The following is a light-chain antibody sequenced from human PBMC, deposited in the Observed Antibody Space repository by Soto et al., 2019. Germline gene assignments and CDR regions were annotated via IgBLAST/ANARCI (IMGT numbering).Light chain of an antibody. J-gene: IGLJ1*01. CDR3: CSYAGSTRV. Sequence: PALTQPRSVSGSPGHSVPIFCTGTSSDVGGYNYVSWYQQHPGKAPKVMIYDVSKRPSGVPDRFSGSKSGNTASLTISGLQAEDEADYYCCSYAGSTRVFGTGTKVTVL. CDR1: SSDVGGYNY. CDR2: DVS. V-gene: IGLV2-11*01.